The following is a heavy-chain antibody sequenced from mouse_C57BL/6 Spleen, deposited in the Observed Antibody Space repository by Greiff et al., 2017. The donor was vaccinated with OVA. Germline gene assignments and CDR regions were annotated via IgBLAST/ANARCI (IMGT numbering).Heavy chain of an antibody. J-gene: IGHJ2*01. V-gene: IGHV7-3*01. Sequence: EVQRVESGGGLVQPGGSLSLSCAASGFTFTDYYMSWVRQPPGKALEWLGFIRNKANGYTTEYSASVKGRFTISRDNSQSILYLQMNALRAEDSATYYCARFITTGWYYFDYWGQGTTLTVSS. CDR3: ARFITTGWYYFDY. D-gene: IGHD1-1*01. CDR1: GFTFTDYY. CDR2: IRNKANGYTT.